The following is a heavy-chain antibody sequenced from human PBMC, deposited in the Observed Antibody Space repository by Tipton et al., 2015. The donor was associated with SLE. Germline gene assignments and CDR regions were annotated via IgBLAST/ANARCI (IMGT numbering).Heavy chain of an antibody. Sequence: TLSLTCTVSGGSISSYYWSWIRQPPGKGLEWIGYIYYSGSTNYNPSLKSRVTISVDTSENQFSLKLTSVTAADTAVYHCTRVPRYNWNYIADWGQGTLVSVSS. V-gene: IGHV4-59*12. J-gene: IGHJ4*02. CDR1: GGSISSYY. CDR3: TRVPRYNWNYIAD. CDR2: IYYSGST. D-gene: IGHD1-7*01.